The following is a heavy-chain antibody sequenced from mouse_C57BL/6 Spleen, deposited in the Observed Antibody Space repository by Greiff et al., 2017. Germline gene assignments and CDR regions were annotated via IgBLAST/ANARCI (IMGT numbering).Heavy chain of an antibody. CDR3: ARPYGNYQYYYAMDY. V-gene: IGHV5-17*01. CDR1: GFTFSDYG. D-gene: IGHD2-1*01. CDR2: ISSGSSTI. J-gene: IGHJ4*01. Sequence: VQLQQSGGGLVKPGGSLKLSCAASGFTFSDYGMHWVRQAPEKGLEWVAYISSGSSTIYYADTVKGRFTISRDNAKNTLFLQMTSLRSEDTAMYYCARPYGNYQYYYAMDYWGQGTSVTVSS.